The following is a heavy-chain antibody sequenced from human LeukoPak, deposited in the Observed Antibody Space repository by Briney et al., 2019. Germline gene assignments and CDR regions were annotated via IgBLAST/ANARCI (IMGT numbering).Heavy chain of an antibody. V-gene: IGHV1-18*01. CDR1: GYTFTSYG. J-gene: IGHJ5*02. D-gene: IGHD2-2*01. Sequence: ASVKVSCKASGYTFTSYGISWVRQAPGQGLEWMGWISAYNGNTNYAQKLQGRVTMTTDTSTSTAYMELRSLRSDDTAVYYCARVLRYCSGTSCYCWFDPWGQGTLVTVSS. CDR2: ISAYNGNT. CDR3: ARVLRYCSGTSCYCWFDP.